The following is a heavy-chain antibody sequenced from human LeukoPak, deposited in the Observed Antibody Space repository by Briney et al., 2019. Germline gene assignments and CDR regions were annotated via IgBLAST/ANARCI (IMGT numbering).Heavy chain of an antibody. Sequence: SETLSLTCTVSGGSISSSSYYWGWIRQPPGKGLEWIGSIYYSGSTYYNPSLKSRVTISVDTSKNQFSLKLSSVTAAYTAVYYCARVGYYDHSGYATFDPWGQGTLVTVSS. CDR1: GGSISSSSYY. V-gene: IGHV4-39*07. CDR2: IYYSGST. CDR3: ARVGYYDHSGYATFDP. J-gene: IGHJ5*01. D-gene: IGHD3-22*01.